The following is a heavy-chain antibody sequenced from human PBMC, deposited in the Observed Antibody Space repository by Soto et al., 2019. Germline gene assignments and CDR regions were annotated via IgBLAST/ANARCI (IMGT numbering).Heavy chain of an antibody. V-gene: IGHV3-30*18. Sequence: QVQLVESGGGVVQPERSLRLSCAASGFTFSNYAMHWVRQAPGKGPEWVAAISYDGRNKYYADSVKGRFTISRDNSKNTLDLQMNSLRAEDTAVNYCAKGNFDIRGFSLKWFDPLGQGTLVTVSS. D-gene: IGHD3-22*01. J-gene: IGHJ5*02. CDR1: GFTFSNYA. CDR3: AKGNFDIRGFSLKWFDP. CDR2: ISYDGRNK.